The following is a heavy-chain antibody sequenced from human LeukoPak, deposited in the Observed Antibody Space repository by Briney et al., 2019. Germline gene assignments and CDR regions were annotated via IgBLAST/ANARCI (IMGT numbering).Heavy chain of an antibody. CDR2: IYTSGST. J-gene: IGHJ3*02. CDR3: ARDSGSYFGAFDI. D-gene: IGHD1-26*01. V-gene: IGHV4-39*07. CDR1: GGSISSSSYY. Sequence: SETLSLTCTVSGGSISSSSYYWGWIRQPPGKGLEWIGRIYTSGSTNYNPSLKSRVTMSVDTSKNQFSLKLSSVTAADTAVYYCARDSGSYFGAFDIWGQGTMVTVSS.